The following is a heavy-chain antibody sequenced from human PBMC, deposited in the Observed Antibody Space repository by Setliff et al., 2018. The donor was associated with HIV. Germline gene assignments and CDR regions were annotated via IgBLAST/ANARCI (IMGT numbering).Heavy chain of an antibody. V-gene: IGHV3-23*01. CDR1: GGSLTGYF. CDR2: IGAVGTPT. J-gene: IGHJ6*02. CDR3: TRKHRPGVGMDL. Sequence: ETLSLTCAVYGGSLTGYFWTWIRQSPGKGLEWVSTIGAVGTPTHYAESVKGRFTISKDNSKDTLYLQMSSLRDEDTAVYFCTRKHRPGVGMDLWGQGTTVTVSS.